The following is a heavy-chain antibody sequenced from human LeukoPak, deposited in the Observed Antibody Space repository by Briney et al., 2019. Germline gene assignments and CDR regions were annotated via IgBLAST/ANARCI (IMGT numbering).Heavy chain of an antibody. J-gene: IGHJ4*02. CDR1: GGSISSYY. V-gene: IGHV4-59*08. CDR2: IYYSGST. Sequence: SETLSLTCTVSGGSISSYYWSWIRQPPGKGLEWIGSIYYSGSTNYNPSLKSRVTISVDTSKNQFSLKLSSVTAADTAVYYCASARDFGWEGIWNWGQRTLVTVSS. D-gene: IGHD6-19*01. CDR3: ASARDFGWEGIWN.